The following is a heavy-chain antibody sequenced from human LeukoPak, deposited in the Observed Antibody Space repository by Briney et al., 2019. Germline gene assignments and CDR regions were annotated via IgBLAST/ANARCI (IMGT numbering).Heavy chain of an antibody. J-gene: IGHJ6*03. Sequence: SQTLSLTCAVSGGSISSGGYSWSWIRQPPGKGLEWIGYIYHSGSTYYNPSLKSRVTISVDTSKNQFSLKLSSVTAADTAVYYCARDEWGGSYPGFYYYYYMDVWGKGTTVTVSS. CDR3: ARDEWGGSYPGFYYYYYMDV. CDR2: IYHSGST. CDR1: GGSISSGGYS. D-gene: IGHD1-26*01. V-gene: IGHV4-30-2*05.